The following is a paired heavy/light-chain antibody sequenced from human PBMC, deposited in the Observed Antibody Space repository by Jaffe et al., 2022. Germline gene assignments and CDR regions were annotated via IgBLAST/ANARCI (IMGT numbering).Light chain of an antibody. J-gene: IGKJ3*01. CDR1: QDINSR. V-gene: IGKV1-9*01. Sequence: DIQLTQSPSFLSASVGDRVTITCRASQDINSRLAWYQQKPGKAPKLLIYAASTLQGGVPSSFSGSGSGTEFTLTISSLQPEDFAIYYCQQLNTYPFTFGPGTKVDIK. CDR3: QQLNTYPFT. CDR2: AAS.
Heavy chain of an antibody. CDR2: IRASGDYT. V-gene: IGHV3-23*01. CDR1: GFTFNIYA. CDR3: ARLGPGSGYFGGGFGP. J-gene: IGHJ5*02. Sequence: EMQLLESGGGLLQPGGSLRLSCVASGFTFNIYAMNWVRQAPGKGLEWVSGIRASGDYTYYADSVKGRFTISRDNSKNTLYLQMTSLRADDTAIYYCARLGPGSGYFGGGFGPWGQGTLVTVSS. D-gene: IGHD5-12*01.